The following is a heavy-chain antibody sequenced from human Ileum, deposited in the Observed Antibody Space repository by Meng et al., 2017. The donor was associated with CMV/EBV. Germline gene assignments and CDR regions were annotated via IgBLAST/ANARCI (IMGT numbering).Heavy chain of an antibody. J-gene: IGHJ5*02. CDR3: ARDEGVLGWFDP. CDR1: GFTFSNYW. V-gene: IGHV3-7*01. Sequence: GESLKISCAASGFTFSNYWMSWVRQSPGKGLEWVANIKQDGSEQYYVDSVKGRFAISRDNAKNSLELQMNSLRAEDTAVYYCARDEGVLGWFDPWGQGTLVTVSS. CDR2: IKQDGSEQ. D-gene: IGHD3-10*01.